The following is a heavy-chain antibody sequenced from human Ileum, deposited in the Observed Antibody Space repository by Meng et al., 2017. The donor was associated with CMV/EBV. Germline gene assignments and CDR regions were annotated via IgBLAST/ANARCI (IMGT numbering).Heavy chain of an antibody. D-gene: IGHD3-10*01. Sequence: SETLSLTCTASGGSISSYYWSWIRQPAGQGLEWIGRIYTSGSTNYNPSLKSRVTMPVDTSKNQFSLKLTSVTAADTAVYCCAREVRGAFDPWGQGTLVTVSS. CDR3: AREVRGAFDP. CDR1: GGSISSYY. V-gene: IGHV4-4*07. CDR2: IYTSGST. J-gene: IGHJ5*02.